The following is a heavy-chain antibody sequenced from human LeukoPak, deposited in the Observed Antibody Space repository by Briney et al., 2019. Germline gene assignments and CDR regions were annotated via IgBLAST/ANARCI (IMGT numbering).Heavy chain of an antibody. CDR3: AREVATIDLRRYYYMDV. CDR2: IYSSGNT. J-gene: IGHJ6*03. D-gene: IGHD5-12*01. V-gene: IGHV4-39*07. Sequence: PSETLSLTCAVSGASISSSNYYWGWVRQSPGKGLEWIGNIYSSGNTYYNASLKSRVTMYIDTSKNQFSLKLSSVAAADTAVYYCAREVATIDLRRYYYMDVWGKGTTVTISS. CDR1: GASISSSNYY.